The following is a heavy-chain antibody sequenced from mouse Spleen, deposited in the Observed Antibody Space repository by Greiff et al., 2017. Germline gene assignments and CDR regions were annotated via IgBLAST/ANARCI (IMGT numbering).Heavy chain of an antibody. CDR2: ISTYYGDA. CDR1: GYTFTDYA. Sequence: VQLVESGAELVRPGVSVKISCKGSGYTFTDYAMHWVKQSHAKSLEWIGVISTYYGDASYNQKFKGKATMTVDKSSSTAYMELARLTSEDSAIYYCARKGGSRRDYFDYWGQGTTLTVSS. J-gene: IGHJ2*01. V-gene: IGHV1S137*01. CDR3: ARKGGSRRDYFDY. D-gene: IGHD2-2*01.